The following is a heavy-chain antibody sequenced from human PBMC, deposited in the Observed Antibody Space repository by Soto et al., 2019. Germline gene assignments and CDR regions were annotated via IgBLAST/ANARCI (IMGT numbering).Heavy chain of an antibody. J-gene: IGHJ4*02. CDR1: GYTFTSYG. CDR2: ITAYSGET. Sequence: QIQLVQSGAEVKKPGASVKVSCQTSGYTFTSYGTNWVRQAPGQGLEWMGWITAYSGETHIAKKYQGRVTLTTDISTTTAFLEMKSLTSDHTAVYYCAKSQGPCGEGICLRRHLDSWGQGTLVTVSS. CDR3: AKSQGPCGEGICLRRHLDS. D-gene: IGHD2-21*01. V-gene: IGHV1-18*01.